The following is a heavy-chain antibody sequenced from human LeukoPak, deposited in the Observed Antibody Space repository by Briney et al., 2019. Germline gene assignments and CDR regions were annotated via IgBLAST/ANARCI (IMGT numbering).Heavy chain of an antibody. CDR2: ISHTGNT. J-gene: IGHJ4*02. V-gene: IGHV4-38-2*02. CDR3: ARGFDS. CDR1: GYSLSSGYF. Sequence: SETLSLICTVSGYSLSSGYFWGWIRQPPGKGLECIGTISHTGNTYYSPSLKSRLTLSIDTSKNQFSLKLTSVTAADTAVYYCARGFDSWGQGTLVTVS.